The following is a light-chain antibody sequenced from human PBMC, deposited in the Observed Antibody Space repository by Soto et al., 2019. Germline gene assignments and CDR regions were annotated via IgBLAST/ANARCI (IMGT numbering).Light chain of an antibody. J-gene: IGKJ1*01. Sequence: EIVLIQSPATLSLSPGERATLSCRASQSVGSYLAWYQHKPGQAPRLLISDASNRATGIPARFSGSGSETDFTLTISSLEPEDSAVYYCQQYNSWLWTFGQGTKVEIK. CDR2: DAS. V-gene: IGKV3-11*01. CDR3: QQYNSWLWT. CDR1: QSVGSY.